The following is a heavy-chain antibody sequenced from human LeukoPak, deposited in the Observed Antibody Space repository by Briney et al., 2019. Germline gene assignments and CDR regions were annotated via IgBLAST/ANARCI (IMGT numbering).Heavy chain of an antibody. CDR1: GFTFSSYG. V-gene: IGHV3-33*01. J-gene: IGHJ6*02. CDR2: IRYDGSNK. Sequence: GGSLRLSCAASGFTFSSYGMHWVRQAPGKGLEWVAGIRYDGSNKYYADSVKGRFTISRDNSKNTLYLQMNSLRAEDTAVYYCAREIASAVGPYYYYGMDVWGQGTTVTVSS. CDR3: AREIASAVGPYYYYGMDV. D-gene: IGHD6-13*01.